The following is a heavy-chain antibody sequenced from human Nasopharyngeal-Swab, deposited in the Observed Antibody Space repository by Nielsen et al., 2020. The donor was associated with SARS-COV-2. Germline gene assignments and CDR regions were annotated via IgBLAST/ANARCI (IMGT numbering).Heavy chain of an antibody. V-gene: IGHV1-46*01. CDR3: AREVGIAAAGTEPNFDY. CDR1: GYTFTSYY. D-gene: IGHD6-13*01. CDR2: INPSGGST. J-gene: IGHJ4*02. Sequence: ASVHVSCKASGYTFTSYYMHWVRQAPGQGLEWMGIINPSGGSTSYAQKFQGRATMTRDTSTSTVYMELRSLRSDDTAVYYCAREVGIAAAGTEPNFDYWGQGTLVTVSS.